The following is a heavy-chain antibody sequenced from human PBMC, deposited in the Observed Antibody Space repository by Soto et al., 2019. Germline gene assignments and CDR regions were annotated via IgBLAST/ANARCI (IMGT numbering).Heavy chain of an antibody. J-gene: IGHJ4*02. CDR1: GFSLTTRGPG. CDR3: AHTDSYGSGNFGY. Sequence: QITLKESGPTLVKPTQTLTLTCTFSGFSLTTRGPGVGWIRQPPGKALEWLALIYWDDDKRYSPSLRNRLTITKDTPKNRVVLTPTNMVPVDTATYFCAHTDSYGSGNFGYWGQGTLVTVSS. CDR2: IYWDDDK. D-gene: IGHD3-10*01. V-gene: IGHV2-5*02.